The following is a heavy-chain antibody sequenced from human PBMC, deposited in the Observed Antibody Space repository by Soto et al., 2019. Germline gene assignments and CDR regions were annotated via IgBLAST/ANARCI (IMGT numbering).Heavy chain of an antibody. CDR3: AGWTTVTTERFDAFGI. Sequence: PSETLSLTCAVYGESFSAYYLTWLRQPPATVLEWIGEINHSGSVKYIPSLRRGVTVSVDTSISQLSLKLSSVTAADTAVYYCAGWTTVTTERFDAFGIWGLGTMVTVSS. D-gene: IGHD4-17*01. V-gene: IGHV4-34*01. J-gene: IGHJ3*02. CDR2: INHSGSV. CDR1: GESFSAYY.